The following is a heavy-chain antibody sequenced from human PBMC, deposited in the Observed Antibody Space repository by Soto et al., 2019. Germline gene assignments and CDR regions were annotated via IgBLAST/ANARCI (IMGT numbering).Heavy chain of an antibody. J-gene: IGHJ3*01. V-gene: IGHV3-23*04. Sequence: EVQLVESGGGLVQPGGSLRLSCVASGFTVSSNAMNWVRQAPGKGLEWVSGISGISDSTYYADSVKGRLSISRDESKNSLYLQLNSVRVEDTAVYYCAKDASHDRIGYNAFAVWGQGTMVTVSS. CDR3: AKDASHDRIGYNAFAV. CDR2: ISGISDST. D-gene: IGHD3-22*01. CDR1: GFTVSSNA.